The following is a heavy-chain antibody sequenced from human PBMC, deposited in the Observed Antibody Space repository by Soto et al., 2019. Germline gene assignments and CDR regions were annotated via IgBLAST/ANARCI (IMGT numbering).Heavy chain of an antibody. CDR2: ISSSSSYI. CDR1: GFTFSSYS. Sequence: NPGGSLRLSCAASGFTFSSYSMNWVRQAPGKGLEWVSSISSSSSYIYYADSVKGRFTISRDNAKNSLYLQMNSLRAEDTAVYYCARDYASYGYEGRPNYYYYYMDVWGKGTTVTVSS. J-gene: IGHJ6*03. D-gene: IGHD5-18*01. V-gene: IGHV3-21*01. CDR3: ARDYASYGYEGRPNYYYYYMDV.